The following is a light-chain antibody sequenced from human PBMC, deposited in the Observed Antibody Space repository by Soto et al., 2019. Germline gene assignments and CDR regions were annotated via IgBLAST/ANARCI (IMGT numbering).Light chain of an antibody. J-gene: IGKJ1*01. V-gene: IGKV1-39*01. CDR2: AAS. Sequence: DIQMTQSLSSLSASVGDRVTITCRASQSISSYLNWYQQKPGKAPKLLIYAASSLQRGVPSRFSGSGSGTDFTLTISSLQPEDFATYYCQQSYSTPWTFGQGTKVEIK. CDR1: QSISSY. CDR3: QQSYSTPWT.